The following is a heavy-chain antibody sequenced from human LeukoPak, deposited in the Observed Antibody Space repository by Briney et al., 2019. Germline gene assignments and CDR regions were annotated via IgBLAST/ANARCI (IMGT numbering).Heavy chain of an antibody. Sequence: SETLSLTCTVSGGSISGHYWSWIRQSPGKGLEWIGYIDPTGLTSYNPSLNSRVTIAEDTSKNQFSLKVRSVTTADTAVYFCARQTPYSGNHYFDYWGQGTLVTVSS. J-gene: IGHJ4*02. CDR3: ARQTPYSGNHYFDY. CDR2: IDPTGLT. CDR1: GGSISGHY. V-gene: IGHV4-4*09. D-gene: IGHD1-26*01.